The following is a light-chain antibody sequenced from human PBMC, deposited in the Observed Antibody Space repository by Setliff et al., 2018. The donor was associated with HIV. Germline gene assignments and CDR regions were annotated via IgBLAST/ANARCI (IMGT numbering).Light chain of an antibody. CDR2: SDN. J-gene: IGLJ1*01. CDR1: SSNIGSNT. CDR3: AAWDDSLNGYV. Sequence: LTQSPLASGTPGQRVTISCSGSSSNIGSNTVNWYQHLPGLAPKLLIYSDNHRPSVVPDRFSGSKSGTSASLAISGLQSEDEADYYCAAWDDSLNGYVFGTGTKVTVL. V-gene: IGLV1-44*01.